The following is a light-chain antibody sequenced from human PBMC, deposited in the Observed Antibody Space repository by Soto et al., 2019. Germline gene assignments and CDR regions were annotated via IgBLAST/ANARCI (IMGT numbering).Light chain of an antibody. J-gene: IGKJ1*01. CDR3: QQYNNWPWT. CDR1: QSISDT. CDR2: GAS. V-gene: IGKV3-15*01. Sequence: EIVMTQSPATLSVSPGGRATLSCRASQSISDTLAWYQQKPGQAPRLLIHGASTRATGFPARFSGSGSGTDFTLTISSLQSEDFAVYYCQQYNNWPWTLGQGTKVEIK.